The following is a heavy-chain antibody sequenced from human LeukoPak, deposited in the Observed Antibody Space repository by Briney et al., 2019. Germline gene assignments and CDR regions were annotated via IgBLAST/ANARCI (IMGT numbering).Heavy chain of an antibody. J-gene: IGHJ4*02. CDR1: GGSFSGYY. CDR2: INHSGGT. CDR3: ARVGYSYGPYFDY. V-gene: IGHV4-34*01. Sequence: SETLCLTCAVSGGSFSGYYWSWIRQPPGKGLEWIGEINHSGGTNYNPSLKSRGTISADTSKNQFSLKLSSVTAADTVVYYCARVGYSYGPYFDYWGQGTLVTVSS. D-gene: IGHD5-18*01.